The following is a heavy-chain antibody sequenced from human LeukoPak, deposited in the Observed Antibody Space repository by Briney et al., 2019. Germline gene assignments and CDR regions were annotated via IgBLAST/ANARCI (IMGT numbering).Heavy chain of an antibody. J-gene: IGHJ3*02. CDR2: IYYSGST. V-gene: IGHV4-59*01. Sequence: SETLSLTCTVSGGSISSYYWSWIRQPPGKGLEWIGYIYYSGSTNYNPSLKSRVTISVGTSKNQFSLKLSSVTAADTAVYYCAAERDYYDSSGYYSDAFDIWGQGTMVTVSS. D-gene: IGHD3-22*01. CDR1: GGSISSYY. CDR3: AAERDYYDSSGYYSDAFDI.